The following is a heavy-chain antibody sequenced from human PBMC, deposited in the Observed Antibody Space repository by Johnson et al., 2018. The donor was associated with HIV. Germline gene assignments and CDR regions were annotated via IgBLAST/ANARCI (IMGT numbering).Heavy chain of an antibody. Sequence: VQLVESGGGLVQPGRSLRLSCAASGFTFSTSWMIWVRQAPGKGLGWVANINQDGVEKYYVDSVKGRFTISRDNATNSLFLQMNIVRDEDTAVYYCVRGGAVAPSSGFDIWGQGTKVTVSS. CDR3: VRGGAVAPSSGFDI. D-gene: IGHD6-19*01. J-gene: IGHJ3*02. CDR1: GFTFSTSW. CDR2: INQDGVEK. V-gene: IGHV3-7*05.